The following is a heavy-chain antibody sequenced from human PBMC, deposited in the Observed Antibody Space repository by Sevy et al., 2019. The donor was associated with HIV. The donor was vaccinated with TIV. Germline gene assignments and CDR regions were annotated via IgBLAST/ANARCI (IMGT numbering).Heavy chain of an antibody. D-gene: IGHD3-16*01. CDR3: ARDLSPSETTLSHFDY. Sequence: GGSLRLSCVASGFIFSSYEMNWVRQAPGKGLEWVSYITNSGSSVYYSDSVGGRFTISRDNAKNSLFLQMNSLRAEDTALYYCARDLSPSETTLSHFDYWGRGTLVSVSS. V-gene: IGHV3-48*03. CDR1: GFIFSSYE. CDR2: ITNSGSSV. J-gene: IGHJ4*02.